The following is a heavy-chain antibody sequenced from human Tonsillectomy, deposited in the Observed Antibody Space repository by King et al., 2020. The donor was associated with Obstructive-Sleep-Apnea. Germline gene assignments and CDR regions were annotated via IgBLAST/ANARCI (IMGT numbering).Heavy chain of an antibody. V-gene: IGHV1-69*01. J-gene: IGHJ6*02. Sequence: QLVQSGAEVKKPGSSVKVSCKASGGTFSSYAISWVRQAPGQGLEWMGGIIPIFGTANYAQKFQGRVTITADESTRTAYMELCSLRSEDMAVYYCARGYCSSTSCYTSYYYGMDVWGQGTTVTVSS. D-gene: IGHD2-2*02. CDR3: ARGYCSSTSCYTSYYYGMDV. CDR2: IIPIFGTA. CDR1: GGTFSSYA.